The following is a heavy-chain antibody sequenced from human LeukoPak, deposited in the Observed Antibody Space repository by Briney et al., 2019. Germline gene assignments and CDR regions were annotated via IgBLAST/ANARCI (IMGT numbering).Heavy chain of an antibody. CDR2: SSPTGSTT. Sequence: GGSLRVSCTASGFSLSGHCMRWARQHPGKGLVWVSRSSPTGSTTSYADSVKGRFTVSRDNAKNTLYLQVNNLRAEDTAVYYCARGPNSNWSGLDFWGQGTLLTVSS. CDR1: GFSLSGHC. CDR3: ARGPNSNWSGLDF. J-gene: IGHJ4*02. V-gene: IGHV3-74*01. D-gene: IGHD6-6*01.